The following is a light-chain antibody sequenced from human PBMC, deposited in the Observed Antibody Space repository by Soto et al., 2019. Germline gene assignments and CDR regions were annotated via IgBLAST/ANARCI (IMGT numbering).Light chain of an antibody. CDR1: QTIDNY. V-gene: IGKV1-39*01. CDR3: QQTYSTLLYT. Sequence: EIQMTQSPSSLSASVGDRVTITCRASQTIDNYLNWYQQTPGRAPKLLIYGAFNVQTGVPSRLSGSGSGTDCTLTISSLPPEDFVPYYCQQTYSTLLYTFGQGTKVEI. CDR2: GAF. J-gene: IGKJ2*01.